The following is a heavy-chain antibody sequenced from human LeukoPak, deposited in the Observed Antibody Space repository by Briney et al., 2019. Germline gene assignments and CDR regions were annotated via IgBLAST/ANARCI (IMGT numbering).Heavy chain of an antibody. CDR1: GYTFTSYG. J-gene: IGHJ4*02. CDR2: ISAYNGNT. CDR3: AREGGSVVVTARTFDY. D-gene: IGHD2-21*02. Sequence: ASVEVSCKASGYTFTSYGISWVRQAPGQGLEWMGWISAYNGNTNYAQKFQGRVTMTTDTSTSTAYMELRSLRSDDTAVYYCAREGGSVVVTARTFDYWGQGTLVTVSS. V-gene: IGHV1-18*01.